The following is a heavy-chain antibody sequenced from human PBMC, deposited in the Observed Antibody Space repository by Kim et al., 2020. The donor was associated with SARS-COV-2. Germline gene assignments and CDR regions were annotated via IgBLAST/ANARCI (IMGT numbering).Heavy chain of an antibody. CDR1: GGTFSSYA. J-gene: IGHJ4*02. V-gene: IGHV1-69*13. Sequence: SVKVSCKASGGTFSSYAISWVRQAPGQGLEWMGGIIPIFGTANYAQKFQGRVTITADESTSTAYMELSSLRSEDTAVYYCARDRRFTFGGVIAYTDFDYWAREPWSPSPQ. CDR2: IIPIFGTA. D-gene: IGHD3-16*02. CDR3: ARDRRFTFGGVIAYTDFDY.